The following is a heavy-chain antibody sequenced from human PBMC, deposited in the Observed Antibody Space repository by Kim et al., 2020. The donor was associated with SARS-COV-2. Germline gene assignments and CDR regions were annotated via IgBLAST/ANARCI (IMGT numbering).Heavy chain of an antibody. J-gene: IGHJ5*02. Sequence: SQTLSLTCAISGDSVSSNSAAWNWIRQSPSRGLEWLGRTYYRSKWYNDYAVSVKSRITINPDTSKNQFSLQLNSVTPEDTAVYYCARDLRYSGYVPRGWFDPWGQGTLVTVSS. D-gene: IGHD5-12*01. CDR1: GDSVSSNSAA. CDR3: ARDLRYSGYVPRGWFDP. CDR2: TYYRSKWYN. V-gene: IGHV6-1*01.